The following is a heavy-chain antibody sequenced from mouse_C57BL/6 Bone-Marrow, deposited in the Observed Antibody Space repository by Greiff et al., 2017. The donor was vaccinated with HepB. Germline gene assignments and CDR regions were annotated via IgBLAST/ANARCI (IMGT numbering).Heavy chain of an antibody. V-gene: IGHV1-31*01. D-gene: IGHD2-2*01. CDR1: GYSFTGYY. CDR2: IYPYNGVS. CDR3: ARGRGYEGYAMDY. J-gene: IGHJ4*01. Sequence: VQLKESGPELVKPGASVKISCKASGYSFTGYYMHWVKQSHGNILDWIGYIYPYNGVSSYNQKFKGKATLTVDKSSSTAYMELRSLTSEDSAVYYCARGRGYEGYAMDYWGQGTSVTVSA.